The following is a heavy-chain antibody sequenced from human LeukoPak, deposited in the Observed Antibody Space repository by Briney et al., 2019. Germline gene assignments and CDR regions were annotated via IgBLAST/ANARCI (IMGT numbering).Heavy chain of an antibody. CDR3: ARDLRGSGNSSDSNWFDP. CDR1: GFSFSDYY. V-gene: IGHV3-11*05. Sequence: GGSLRLSCAASGFSFSDYYMSWIRQAPGKGLEWVSYIRSSSSHTNYADSVKGRFTISRDNAKNSLYLQMNSLRAEDTAVYYCARDLRGSGNSSDSNWFDPWGQGTLVTVSS. D-gene: IGHD3-10*01. J-gene: IGHJ5*02. CDR2: IRSSSSHT.